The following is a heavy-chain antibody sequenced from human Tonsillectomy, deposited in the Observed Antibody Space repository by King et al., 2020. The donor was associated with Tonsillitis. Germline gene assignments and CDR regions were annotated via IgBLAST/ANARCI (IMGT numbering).Heavy chain of an antibody. Sequence: VQLVESGAAVKKPGESLKISCKGSGYSFTNYWIGWVRQMPGKGLEWMGIIYPDDSDARYSPSFQGQVTFSADKSISTAYLQWSSLKASDTAMYYCGRHAQPSSFDSSGYDYFFDYWGQGTLVTVSS. D-gene: IGHD3-22*01. J-gene: IGHJ4*02. V-gene: IGHV5-51*01. CDR3: GRHAQPSSFDSSGYDYFFDY. CDR1: GYSFTNYW. CDR2: IYPDDSDA.